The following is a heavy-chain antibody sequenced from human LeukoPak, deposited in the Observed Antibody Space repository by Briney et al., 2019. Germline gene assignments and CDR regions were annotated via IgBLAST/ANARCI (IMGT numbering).Heavy chain of an antibody. J-gene: IGHJ6*02. CDR3: ARDHGRRNGGIAIFTYYYYYGMDV. V-gene: IGHV3-7*01. Sequence: GGSLRLSCAASGFTFSSYWMSWVRQAPGKGLEWVANIKQDGSEKYYVDSVKGRFTISRDNAKNSLYLQMNSLRAEDTAVYYCARDHGRRNGGIAIFTYYYYYGMDVWGQGTTVTVSS. CDR1: GFTFSSYW. CDR2: IKQDGSEK. D-gene: IGHD3-9*01.